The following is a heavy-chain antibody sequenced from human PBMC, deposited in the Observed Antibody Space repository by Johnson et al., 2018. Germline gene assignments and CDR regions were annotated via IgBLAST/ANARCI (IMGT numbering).Heavy chain of an antibody. V-gene: IGHV4-4*07. D-gene: IGHD3-22*01. Sequence: QERLQEAGPGLVKPSETLSLTCTVSGGSISSYYWSWIRQPAGKGLEWIGRLYTSGSTTYTPSLKSRGTMSVDTSKNQFSLQLSTVTAADTAVYYCARAGVGYDSSGSIAEYYQHWGQGSLVTVSS. CDR2: LYTSGST. CDR3: ARAGVGYDSSGSIAEYYQH. J-gene: IGHJ1*01. CDR1: GGSISSYY.